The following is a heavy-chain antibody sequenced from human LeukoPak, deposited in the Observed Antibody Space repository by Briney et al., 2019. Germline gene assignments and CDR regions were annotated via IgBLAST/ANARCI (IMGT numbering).Heavy chain of an antibody. Sequence: SETLSLTCAVSGYSISSGSYWGWIRQPPGKGLEWIGIIYHAGRSYYYNPSLKSRVTISIDTSKNQFSLKLSSVTAADTAVYYCARGDLGTSIFGVVFANWFDPWGQGTLVTVSS. CDR2: IYHAGRSY. CDR1: GYSISSGSY. V-gene: IGHV4-38-2*01. J-gene: IGHJ5*02. CDR3: ARGDLGTSIFGVVFANWFDP. D-gene: IGHD3-3*01.